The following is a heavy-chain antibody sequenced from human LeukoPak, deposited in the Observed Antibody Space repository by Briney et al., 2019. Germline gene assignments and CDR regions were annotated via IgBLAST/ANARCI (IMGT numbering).Heavy chain of an antibody. Sequence: SETQSLTCTVSGGSVSSGSYNWSWIRQPPGKGLEWIGYIYYSGSTNYNPSLKSRVTISVDTSKNQFSLKLSSVTAADTAVYYCARGEVSDYFDYWGQGTLVTVSS. CDR3: ARGEVSDYFDY. V-gene: IGHV4-61*01. CDR1: GGSVSSGSYN. CDR2: IYYSGST. D-gene: IGHD1-26*01. J-gene: IGHJ4*02.